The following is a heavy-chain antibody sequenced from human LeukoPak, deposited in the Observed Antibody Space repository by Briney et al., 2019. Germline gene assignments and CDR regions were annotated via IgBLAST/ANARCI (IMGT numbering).Heavy chain of an antibody. CDR1: GFTFSSYS. V-gene: IGHV3-21*01. CDR2: ISRSSSYI. J-gene: IGHJ4*02. D-gene: IGHD7-27*01. Sequence: GGSLRLSCAASGFTFSSYSMNWVRQAPGKGRDGVSSISRSSSYIYYADSVKGRFTISRDNAKNSLYLQMNSLRAEDTAVYYCASGGYALGIRKDPFDYWGQGTLVTVSS. CDR3: ASGGYALGIRKDPFDY.